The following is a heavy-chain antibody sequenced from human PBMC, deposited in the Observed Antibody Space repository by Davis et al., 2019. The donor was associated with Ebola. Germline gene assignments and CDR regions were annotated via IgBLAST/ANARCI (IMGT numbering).Heavy chain of an antibody. Sequence: GESLKISCAASGFTFTSFWMSWVRQAPGKGLEWVAKIKQDGSEKYYVDSVKGRFTISRDNAKNSLHLQMNSLLAEDTAVYYCAREGSSSISDYWGQGTLATVSS. V-gene: IGHV3-7*01. CDR2: IKQDGSEK. CDR1: GFTFTSFW. CDR3: AREGSSSISDY. J-gene: IGHJ4*02. D-gene: IGHD6-6*01.